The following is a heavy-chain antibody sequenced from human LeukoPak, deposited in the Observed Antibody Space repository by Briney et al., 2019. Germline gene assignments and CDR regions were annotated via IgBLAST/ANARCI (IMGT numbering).Heavy chain of an antibody. CDR1: GGSISSSSYY. Sequence: SETLSLTCTVSGGSISSSSYYWSWIRQPPGKGLEWIGEINRNRSTNYNPSLKSRVTISVDTSKNQFSLKLSSVTAADTAVYYCASPGVVTKVKRGWFDPWGQGTLVTVSS. J-gene: IGHJ5*02. CDR2: INRNRST. V-gene: IGHV4-39*07. CDR3: ASPGVVTKVKRGWFDP. D-gene: IGHD3-3*01.